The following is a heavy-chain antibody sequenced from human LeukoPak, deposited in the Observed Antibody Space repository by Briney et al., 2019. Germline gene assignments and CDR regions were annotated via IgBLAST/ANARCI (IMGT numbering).Heavy chain of an antibody. CDR1: GFTFSSYD. Sequence: GGSLRLSCAASGFTFSSYDMHWVRQAPGKGLEWVAFIRYDGSNKYYADSVKGRFTISRDNSKNTLYLQMNSLRAEDTAVYYCAKARFGESYDAFDIWGQGTMVTVSS. J-gene: IGHJ3*02. CDR2: IRYDGSNK. CDR3: AKARFGESYDAFDI. V-gene: IGHV3-30*02. D-gene: IGHD3-10*01.